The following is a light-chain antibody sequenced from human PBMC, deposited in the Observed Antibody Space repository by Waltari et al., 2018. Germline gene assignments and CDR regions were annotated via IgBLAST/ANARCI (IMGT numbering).Light chain of an antibody. CDR2: RAS. CDR1: QSVSDD. Sequence: EVVMTQSPAILSVSPGQRATLFCRASQSVSDDLAWYQHTSGQPPRLLISRASYRATGVPARFSGSGSGTEFTLTISSLQSEDFAVYYCQQYNNWLTFGGGTKVEV. CDR3: QQYNNWLT. V-gene: IGKV3-15*01. J-gene: IGKJ4*01.